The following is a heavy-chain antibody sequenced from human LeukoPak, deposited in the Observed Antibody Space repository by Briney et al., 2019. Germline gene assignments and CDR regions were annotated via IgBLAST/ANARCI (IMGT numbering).Heavy chain of an antibody. CDR3: ARAGIVVVPAAPFDY. CDR1: GGTFSSYA. Sequence: GSSVKVSCKASGGTFSSYAISWVRQAPAQGLEWMGGIIPIFGTANYAQKFQGRVTITADESTSTAFMELSSLRSEDTAVYYCARAGIVVVPAAPFDYWGQRTLVTVSS. J-gene: IGHJ4*02. CDR2: IIPIFGTA. V-gene: IGHV1-69*01. D-gene: IGHD2-2*01.